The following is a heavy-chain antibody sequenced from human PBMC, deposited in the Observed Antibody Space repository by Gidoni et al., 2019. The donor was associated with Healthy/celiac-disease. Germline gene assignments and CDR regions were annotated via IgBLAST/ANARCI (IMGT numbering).Heavy chain of an antibody. CDR3: ARISYQWLEDHDAFDI. D-gene: IGHD6-19*01. J-gene: IGHJ3*02. CDR1: ADSVSSNSAA. CDR2: TYYRSKWYN. V-gene: IGHV6-1*01. Sequence: QVQLQQSGPGLVKPSQTLSLTCAISADSVSSNSAACNWIRQSPSRGLVWLGRTYYRSKWYNDYAVSVKSRITINPDTSKNQFSLQLNSVTPEDTAVYYCARISYQWLEDHDAFDIWGQGTMVTVSS.